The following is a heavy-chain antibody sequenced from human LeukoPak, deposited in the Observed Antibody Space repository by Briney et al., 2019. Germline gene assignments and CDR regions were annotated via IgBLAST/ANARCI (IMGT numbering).Heavy chain of an antibody. CDR2: ISSSGSTI. J-gene: IGHJ4*02. V-gene: IGHV3-48*03. CDR3: ARGVSSGYSRVFDY. D-gene: IGHD3-22*01. Sequence: GGSLRLSCAASGFTFSSYEMNWVRQAPGKGLEWVSYISSSGSTIYYADSVKGRFTISRDNSKNTLYLQMNSLRAEDTAVYYCARGVSSGYSRVFDYWGQGTLVTVSS. CDR1: GFTFSSYE.